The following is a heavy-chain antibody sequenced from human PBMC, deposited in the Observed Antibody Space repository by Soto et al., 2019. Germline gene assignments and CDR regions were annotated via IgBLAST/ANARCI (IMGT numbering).Heavy chain of an antibody. J-gene: IGHJ3*02. CDR3: VSVGGVGGSSPI. CDR1: GGSISNDNW. D-gene: IGHD1-26*01. V-gene: IGHV4-4*02. Sequence: QVQLQESGPGLVKPSETLSLTCAVSGGSISNDNWWSWVRQPPGMGLEWIGEIFHSGRTNYNPSLXSXXTISVDTSQNQFSLKLNSVTAADTAVDFCVSVGGVGGSSPIWGQWTMVTVSS. CDR2: IFHSGRT.